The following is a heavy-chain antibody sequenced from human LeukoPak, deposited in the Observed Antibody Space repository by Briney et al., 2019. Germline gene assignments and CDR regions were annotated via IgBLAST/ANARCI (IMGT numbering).Heavy chain of an antibody. Sequence: ASVKVSCKAAGYTFTSYGISWVRQAPGQGLEWMGWISAYNGNTNYAQKLHGRVTMTTDTSTSTAYMELRGLRSDDTAVYYCARETRSMVMFDYWGQGTLVTVSS. CDR1: GYTFTSYG. CDR3: ARETRSMVMFDY. V-gene: IGHV1-18*01. J-gene: IGHJ4*02. CDR2: ISAYNGNT. D-gene: IGHD2-8*01.